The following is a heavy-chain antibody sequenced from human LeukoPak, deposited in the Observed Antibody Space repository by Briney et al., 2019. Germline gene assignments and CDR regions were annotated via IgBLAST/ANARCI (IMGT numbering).Heavy chain of an antibody. CDR3: ARDLGPYCSGGSCYHY. CDR1: GFTFSSYA. V-gene: IGHV3-30-3*01. Sequence: GRSLRLSCAASGFTFSSYAMHWVRQAPGKGLEWVAAISYDGSNKYYADSVKGRFTISRDNSKNTRYLQMNSLRAEDTAVYYWARDLGPYCSGGSCYHYGGRGPLATVS. CDR2: ISYDGSNK. J-gene: IGHJ4*02. D-gene: IGHD2-15*01.